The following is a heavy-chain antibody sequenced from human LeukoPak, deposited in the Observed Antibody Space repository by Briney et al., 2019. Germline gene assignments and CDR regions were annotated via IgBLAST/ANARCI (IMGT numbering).Heavy chain of an antibody. CDR1: GFTFSSYS. V-gene: IGHV3-21*01. J-gene: IGHJ4*02. D-gene: IGHD3-10*01. Sequence: GGSLRLSCAASGFTFSSYSMNWVRQAPGKGLEWVSSISSSSSYIYYADSVKGRFTISRDNAKNSLNLQMNSLRAEDTAVYYCTRDSSNYYGSGSYDPAFDYWGQGTLVTVSS. CDR3: TRDSSNYYGSGSYDPAFDY. CDR2: ISSSSSYI.